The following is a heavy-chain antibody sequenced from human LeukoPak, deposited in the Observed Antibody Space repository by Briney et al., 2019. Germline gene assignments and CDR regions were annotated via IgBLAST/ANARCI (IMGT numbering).Heavy chain of an antibody. CDR1: GSTLSRYA. CDR3: AKDAGWDSIVGATPGHY. J-gene: IGHJ4*02. D-gene: IGHD1-26*01. CDR2: VSDDGSRK. V-gene: IGHV3-30-3*01. Sequence: GGSLRLSCADSGSTLSRYAMHWVRQAPGKGLEWVAVVSDDGSRKFYTDSVKGRFTISRDNSRNTLYLQMTSLTTEDTAVYYCAKDAGWDSIVGATPGHYWGQGTLVTVSS.